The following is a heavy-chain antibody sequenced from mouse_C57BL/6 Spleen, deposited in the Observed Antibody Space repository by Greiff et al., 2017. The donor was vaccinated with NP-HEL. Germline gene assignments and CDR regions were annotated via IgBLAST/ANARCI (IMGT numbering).Heavy chain of an antibody. CDR2: SRNKANDYTT. CDR1: GFTFSDFY. V-gene: IGHV7-1*01. CDR3: ARDAYYGRGYAMDY. Sequence: EVNVVESGGGLVQSGRSLRLSCATSGFTFSDFYMEWVRQAPGKGLEWIAASRNKANDYTTEYSASVKGRFIVSRDTSQSILYLQMNALRAEDTAIYYCARDAYYGRGYAMDYWGQGTSVTVSS. D-gene: IGHD1-1*01. J-gene: IGHJ4*01.